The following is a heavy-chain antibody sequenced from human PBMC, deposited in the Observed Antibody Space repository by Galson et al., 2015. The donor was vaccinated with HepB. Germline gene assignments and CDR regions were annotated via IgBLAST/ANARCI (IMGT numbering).Heavy chain of an antibody. CDR2: ISYDGSNK. D-gene: IGHD1-26*01. Sequence: SLRLSCAASGFTFSSYAMHWVRQAPGKGLEWVAVISYDGSNKYYADSVKGRFTISRDNSKNTLYLQMNSLRAEDTAVYYCARDFIVGEHYYYYGMDVWGQGTTVTVSS. CDR1: GFTFSSYA. CDR3: ARDFIVGEHYYYYGMDV. J-gene: IGHJ6*02. V-gene: IGHV3-30-3*01.